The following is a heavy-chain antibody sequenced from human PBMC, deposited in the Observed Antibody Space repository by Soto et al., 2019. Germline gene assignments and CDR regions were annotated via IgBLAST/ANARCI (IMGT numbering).Heavy chain of an antibody. Sequence: QVQLVESGGGVVQPGRSLRLSCAASGFIFRSYGMHWVRQAPGKGLEWVAAIAYDGADTYYLDSVKGRFTISRDNSRDTRNLQMNSLRVEDTAVYYCAKGGGYCSIGSCRTDHWGQGTLVTVSS. CDR1: GFIFRSYG. V-gene: IGHV3-30*18. D-gene: IGHD2-15*01. CDR3: AKGGGYCSIGSCRTDH. CDR2: IAYDGADT. J-gene: IGHJ4*02.